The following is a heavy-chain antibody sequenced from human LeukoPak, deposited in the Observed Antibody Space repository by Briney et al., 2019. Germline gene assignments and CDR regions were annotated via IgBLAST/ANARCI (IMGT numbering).Heavy chain of an antibody. CDR2: IYHSGST. CDR3: ARYCGRDCYHDS. Sequence: SGTLSLTCAGSGGSISSSNWWSWVRQPPGKGLEWIGEIYHSGSTNYNPSLKSRVTISVDKSKNQFSLKVNSVTAADTAVYYCARYCGRDCYHDSWGQGTLVTVSS. CDR1: GGSISSSNW. V-gene: IGHV4-4*02. D-gene: IGHD2-21*02. J-gene: IGHJ5*02.